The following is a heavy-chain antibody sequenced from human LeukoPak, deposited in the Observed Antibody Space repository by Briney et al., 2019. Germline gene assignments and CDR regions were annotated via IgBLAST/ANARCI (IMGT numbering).Heavy chain of an antibody. CDR1: GFTFSSYS. CDR3: ARDKRSGWFGESRHNPPYYYYGMDV. J-gene: IGHJ6*02. CDR2: ISSSSSYI. V-gene: IGHV3-21*01. Sequence: GGSLRLSCAASGFTFSSYSMNWVRQAPGKGLEWVSSISSSSSYIYYADSVKGRFTISRDNAKNSLYLQMNSLRAEDTAVYYCARDKRSGWFGESRHNPPYYYYGMDVWGQGTTVTVSS. D-gene: IGHD3-10*01.